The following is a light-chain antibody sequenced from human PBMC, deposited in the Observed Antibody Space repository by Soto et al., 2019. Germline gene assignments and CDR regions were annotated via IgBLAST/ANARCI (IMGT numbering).Light chain of an antibody. J-gene: IGLJ1*01. CDR2: EVS. V-gene: IGLV2-14*01. CDR1: SSDVGSYNY. CDR3: SSYTSSSTL. Sequence: ALTQTASVSGSPGQSFTNSCTGTSSDVGSYNYVSWYPQHPGKAPKLMIYEVSDRPSGISSRFSGSKSGNTASLTISGLQTEDEADYYFSSYTSSSTLFGTGTKGTVL.